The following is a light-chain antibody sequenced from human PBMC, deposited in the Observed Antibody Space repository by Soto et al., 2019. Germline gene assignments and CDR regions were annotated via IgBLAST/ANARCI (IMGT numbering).Light chain of an antibody. J-gene: IGKJ4*01. V-gene: IGKV3-15*01. CDR1: QSVSSN. Sequence: EIVMTQSPATLSVSPGERATLSCRASQSVSSNLAWHQQKPGQVPRLLIYDASTRATGIQARFSGSGSGTEFTLTITSRQSEDFAVYYCHHYNNWPLTFGGGTKVEIK. CDR3: HHYNNWPLT. CDR2: DAS.